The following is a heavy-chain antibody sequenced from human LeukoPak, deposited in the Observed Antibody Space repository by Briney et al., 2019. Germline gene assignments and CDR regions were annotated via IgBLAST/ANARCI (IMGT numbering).Heavy chain of an antibody. CDR3: ARDREFYVADY. J-gene: IGHJ4*02. CDR1: GFTVSSNY. Sequence: PGGSLRLSCAASGFTVSSNYMSWVRQAPGKGLEWVSVIYSGGSTYYADSVKGRSTISRDNAKNSLYLQMNSLRAEDTAVYYCARDREFYVADYWGQGTLLIVSS. V-gene: IGHV3-66*01. D-gene: IGHD5/OR15-5a*01. CDR2: IYSGGST.